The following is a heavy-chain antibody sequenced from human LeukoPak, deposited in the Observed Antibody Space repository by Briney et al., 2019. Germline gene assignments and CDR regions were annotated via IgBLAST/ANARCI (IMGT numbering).Heavy chain of an antibody. CDR3: AKGQELDDGVFDS. V-gene: IGHV3-48*03. CDR1: GFTFSIYE. J-gene: IGHJ4*02. Sequence: GGSLRLSCAASGFTFSIYEMNWVRQAPGKGLEWLSYIGSSGRTIYYADSVKGRFTISRDNSKETLYLQLNSLRVEDTAIYYCAKGQELDDGVFDSWGQGTLVTVSS. CDR2: IGSSGRTI. D-gene: IGHD1-1*01.